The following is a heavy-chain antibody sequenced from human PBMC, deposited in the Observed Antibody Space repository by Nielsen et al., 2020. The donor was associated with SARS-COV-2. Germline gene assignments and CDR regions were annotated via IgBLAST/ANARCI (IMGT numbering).Heavy chain of an antibody. J-gene: IGHJ4*02. CDR3: ARDGQVLGGNYCDH. Sequence: GESLKISCAASGFIFDRYAMHWVRQTPGRGLEWVSFVSYDGKSSFHADSVRGRFTISRDNSKNTVFLQMNSLTVEDTAIYYCARDGQVLGGNYCDHWGQGSLVTVSS. CDR1: GFIFDRYA. CDR2: VSYDGKSS. D-gene: IGHD2-15*01. V-gene: IGHV3-30*04.